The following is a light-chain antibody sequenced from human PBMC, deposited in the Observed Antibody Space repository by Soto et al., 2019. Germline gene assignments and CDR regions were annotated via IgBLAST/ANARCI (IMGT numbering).Light chain of an antibody. J-gene: IGLJ1*01. Sequence: SVLTQPASVSGSPGHSITISCTGTSSDVGSYHYVSWFQQHPGKAPKLIIFEVSDRPSGVSTRFSGSKSGDTASLTISGLQADDEADYYCSSYTSGRDVYVFGGGTKVTVL. CDR3: SSYTSGRDVYV. V-gene: IGLV2-14*01. CDR2: EVS. CDR1: SSDVGSYHY.